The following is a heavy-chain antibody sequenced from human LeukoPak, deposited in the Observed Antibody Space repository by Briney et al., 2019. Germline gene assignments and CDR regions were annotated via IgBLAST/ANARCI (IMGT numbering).Heavy chain of an antibody. CDR1: GFTFSSYG. J-gene: IGHJ4*02. Sequence: GGSLRLSCAASGFTFSSYGMHWVRQAPGRGLEWVAFIRYDGSDKYYADSVKGRFTISRDNSKNTLYLQMNSLRAEDTAVYYCAKEALEGGYEGYFDYWGQGTLVTVSS. D-gene: IGHD5-12*01. V-gene: IGHV3-30*02. CDR2: IRYDGSDK. CDR3: AKEALEGGYEGYFDY.